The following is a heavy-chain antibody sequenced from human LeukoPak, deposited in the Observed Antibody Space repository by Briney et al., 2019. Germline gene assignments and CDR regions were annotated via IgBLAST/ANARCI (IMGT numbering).Heavy chain of an antibody. CDR2: IVSETVGGRT. D-gene: IGHD1-1*01. CDR1: SITFTKAW. CDR3: ATSITTPGAFDI. V-gene: IGHV3-15*07. J-gene: IGHJ4*02. Sequence: GGSLRLSCAASSITFTKAWMNWGRQAPGKGLEWVARIVSETVGGRTDYAASVKGRFTISRDDSKSTLFLQMSSLKIEDTAVYYCATSITTPGAFDIWGQGVLVTVSS.